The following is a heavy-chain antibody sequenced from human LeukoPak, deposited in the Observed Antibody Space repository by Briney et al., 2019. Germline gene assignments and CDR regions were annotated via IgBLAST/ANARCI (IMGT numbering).Heavy chain of an antibody. CDR3: ARGPLRSWHNWFDP. CDR2: MNPNSGNT. Sequence: GASVKVSCKTSGYTFTSYDINWVRQATGQGLEWMGWMNPNSGNTGYAQKFQGRVTMTRNTSISTAYMELSSLRSEDTAVYYCARGPLRSWHNWFDPWGQGTLVTVSS. D-gene: IGHD6-13*01. V-gene: IGHV1-8*01. CDR1: GYTFTSYD. J-gene: IGHJ5*02.